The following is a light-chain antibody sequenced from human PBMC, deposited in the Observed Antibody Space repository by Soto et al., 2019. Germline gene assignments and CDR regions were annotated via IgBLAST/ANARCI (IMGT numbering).Light chain of an antibody. V-gene: IGKV1-9*01. CDR1: QDINKF. Sequence: IQLTQSPSSRSASVGDRVTVTCRARQDINKFLAWFQQKPGKAPNLLIFSASTLQSAVPSRFSGGGSGTDFTLTIDSLQPEDFATYYCKQLKTYPYTFGQGTKLEIK. CDR2: SAS. CDR3: KQLKTYPYT. J-gene: IGKJ2*01.